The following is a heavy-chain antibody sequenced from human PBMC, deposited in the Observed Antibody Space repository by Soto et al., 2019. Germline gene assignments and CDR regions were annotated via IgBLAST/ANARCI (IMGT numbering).Heavy chain of an antibody. CDR2: IFYSGST. CDR3: ARDRWFGHFDS. J-gene: IGHJ4*02. CDR1: GGSISSGGYY. Sequence: QVQLQESGPGLVKSSETLSLTCTVSGGSISSGGYYWSWIRQHPGKGLEWIGYIFYSGSTYSNPSLESRVIISVDRSKNQFSLNLSSVTAADTAMYYCARDRWFGHFDSCGQGILVTVSA. D-gene: IGHD3-10*01. V-gene: IGHV4-31*03.